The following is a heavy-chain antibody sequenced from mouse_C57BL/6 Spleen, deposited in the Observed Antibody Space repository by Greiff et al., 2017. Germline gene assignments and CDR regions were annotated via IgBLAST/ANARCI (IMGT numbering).Heavy chain of an antibody. Sequence: EVKLMESGGGLVKPGGSLKLSCAASGFTFSSYAMSWVRQTPEKRLEWVATISDGGSYTYYPDNVKGRFTISRDNAKNNLYLQMSHLKSEDTAMYYCAREEPFDYWGQGTTLTVSS. CDR2: ISDGGSYT. CDR3: AREEPFDY. CDR1: GFTFSSYA. J-gene: IGHJ2*01. V-gene: IGHV5-4*01.